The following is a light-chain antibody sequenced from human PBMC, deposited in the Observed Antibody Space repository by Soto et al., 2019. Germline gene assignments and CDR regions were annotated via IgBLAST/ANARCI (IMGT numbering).Light chain of an antibody. CDR3: QQYNNWSWT. CDR2: GAS. V-gene: IGKV3-15*01. CDR1: QSVSSN. J-gene: IGKJ1*01. Sequence: EIVMTQSPATLSVSPGERATLSCRASQSVSSNLAWYQQKPGQAPRLLIYGASTRATGIPARFSGSESGTEFTLTISSLQSEDFAVYYCQQYNNWSWTFGQGTKVDI.